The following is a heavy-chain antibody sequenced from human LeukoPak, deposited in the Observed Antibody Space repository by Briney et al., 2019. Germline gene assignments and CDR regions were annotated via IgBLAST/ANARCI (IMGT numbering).Heavy chain of an antibody. J-gene: IGHJ3*02. Sequence: SETLSLTCTVSGGSISSYYWSWIRQPAGKGLEWIGRIYTSGSTNYNPSLKSRVTMSVDTSKNQSSLELSSVTAADTAVYYCAGYSGSYFDAFDIWGQGTMVTVSS. D-gene: IGHD1-26*01. CDR3: AGYSGSYFDAFDI. CDR2: IYTSGST. CDR1: GGSISSYY. V-gene: IGHV4-4*07.